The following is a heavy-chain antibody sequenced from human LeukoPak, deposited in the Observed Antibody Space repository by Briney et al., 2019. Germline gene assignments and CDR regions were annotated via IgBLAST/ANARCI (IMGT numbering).Heavy chain of an antibody. D-gene: IGHD6-19*01. V-gene: IGHV4-39*01. CDR1: GGSISSSSYY. CDR3: ARPRYSSGRTDAFDI. CDR2: IYYSGST. Sequence: SETLSLTCTVSGGSISSSSYYWGWIRQPPGKGLEWIGSIYYSGSTYHNPSLKSRVTISVDTSKNQFSLKLSSVTAADTAVYYCARPRYSSGRTDAFDIWGQGTTVTVSS. J-gene: IGHJ3*02.